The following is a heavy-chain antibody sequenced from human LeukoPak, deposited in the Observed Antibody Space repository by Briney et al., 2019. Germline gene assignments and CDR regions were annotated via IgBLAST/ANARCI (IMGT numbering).Heavy chain of an antibody. CDR3: ARASEQSGGHYYYYYMDV. CDR2: INPSGGST. CDR1: GYTFTSYY. Sequence: ASVKVSCKASGYTFTSYYMHWVRQAPGQGLEWMGIINPSGGSTSYAQKFQGRVTMTRDTSTSTVYMELSSLRSEDTAVYYCARASEQSGGHYYYYYMDVWGKGTTVTVSS. V-gene: IGHV1-46*01. D-gene: IGHD1-26*01. J-gene: IGHJ6*03.